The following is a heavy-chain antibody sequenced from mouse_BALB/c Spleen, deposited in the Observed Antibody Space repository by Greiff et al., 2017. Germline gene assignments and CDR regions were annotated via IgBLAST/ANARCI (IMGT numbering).Heavy chain of an antibody. Sequence: QVQLKESGPGLVQPSQSLSITCTVSGFSLTSYGVHWVRQSPGKGLEWLGVIWSGGSTDYNAAFISRLSISKDNSKSQVFFKMNSLQANDTAIYYCARGHYYGSSYWYFDFWGAGTTVTVSS. D-gene: IGHD1-1*01. CDR1: GFSLTSYG. J-gene: IGHJ1*01. V-gene: IGHV2-2*02. CDR3: ARGHYYGSSYWYFDF. CDR2: IWSGGST.